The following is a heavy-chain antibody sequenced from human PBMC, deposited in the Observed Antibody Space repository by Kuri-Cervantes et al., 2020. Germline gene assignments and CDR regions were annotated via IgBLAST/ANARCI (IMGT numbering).Heavy chain of an antibody. V-gene: IGHV3-74*03. Sequence: GGSLRLSCAASGFTLSTYWMHWVRQVPGKGLVWVSRISGDGRSPAYADSVKGRFTISRDNAKKSVYLQMNSLRGEDTAVYYCARGDPGLAVAGTAYYFDSWGQGTLVTVSS. J-gene: IGHJ4*02. CDR3: ARGDPGLAVAGTAYYFDS. CDR2: ISGDGRSP. CDR1: GFTLSTYW. D-gene: IGHD6-19*01.